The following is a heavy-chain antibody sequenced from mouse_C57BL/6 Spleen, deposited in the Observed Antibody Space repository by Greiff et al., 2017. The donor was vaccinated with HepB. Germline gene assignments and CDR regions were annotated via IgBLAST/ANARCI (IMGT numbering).Heavy chain of an antibody. D-gene: IGHD2-4*01. V-gene: IGHV1-4*01. CDR1: GYTFTSYT. J-gene: IGHJ3*01. Sequence: QVQLKESGAELARPGASVKMSCKASGYTFTSYTMHWVKQRPGQGLEWIGYINPSSGYTKYNQKFKDKATLTADKSSSTAYMQLSSLTSDDSAVYYCARSGYDYEAWFAYWGQGTLVTVSA. CDR3: ARSGYDYEAWFAY. CDR2: INPSSGYT.